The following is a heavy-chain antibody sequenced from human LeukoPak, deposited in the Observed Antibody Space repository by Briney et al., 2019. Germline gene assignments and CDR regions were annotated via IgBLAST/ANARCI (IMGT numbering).Heavy chain of an antibody. CDR1: GFTFSIHG. Sequence: GGSLRLSCAASGFTFSIHGMNWVRQAPGKGLEWVSGISPGADITYYAESVKGRFTISRDNSKNTLYLQMNSLRAEDTAVYYCAKDGAVAGIFVTDAFDIWGQGTMVTVSS. J-gene: IGHJ3*02. D-gene: IGHD6-19*01. CDR3: AKDGAVAGIFVTDAFDI. CDR2: ISPGADIT. V-gene: IGHV3-23*01.